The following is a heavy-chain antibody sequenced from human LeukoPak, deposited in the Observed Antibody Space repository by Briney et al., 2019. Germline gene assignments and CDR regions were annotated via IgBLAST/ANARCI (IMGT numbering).Heavy chain of an antibody. CDR2: INQDGSVT. CDR1: GFSFSRYW. J-gene: IGHJ4*02. D-gene: IGHD7-27*01. CDR3: SGDPGDY. V-gene: IGHV3-7*04. Sequence: GGSLRLSCAASGFSFSRYWMSWVRQAPGKGLEWVANINQDGSVTYYVDSVEGRFTISRDNAKNSLFLQMTSLRAEDTAVYSCSGDPGDYWGQGTLVTVSS.